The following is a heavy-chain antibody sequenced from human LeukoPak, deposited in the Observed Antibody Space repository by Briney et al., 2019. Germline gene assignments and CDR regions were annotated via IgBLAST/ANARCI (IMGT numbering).Heavy chain of an antibody. Sequence: SETLSLTCTVSGGSISSSSYYWGWIRQPPGKGLEWIGSIYYSGSTYYNPSLKSRVTISVDTSKNQFSLKLSSVTAADTAVYYCARGGSYSNWFDPWGQGTLVTVSS. CDR2: IYYSGST. V-gene: IGHV4-39*07. J-gene: IGHJ5*02. D-gene: IGHD1-26*01. CDR3: ARGGSYSNWFDP. CDR1: GGSISSSSYY.